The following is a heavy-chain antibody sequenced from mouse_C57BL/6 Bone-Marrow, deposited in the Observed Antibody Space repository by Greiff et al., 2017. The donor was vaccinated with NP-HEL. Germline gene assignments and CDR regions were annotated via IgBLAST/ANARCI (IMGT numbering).Heavy chain of an antibody. D-gene: IGHD2-4*01. V-gene: IGHV1-81*01. Sequence: VQLQQSGAELARPGASVKLSCKASGYTLTSYGISWVKQRTGQGLEWIGEIYPRSGNTYYNEKFKGKATLTADKSSSTAYMELRSLTSEDSAVYFCARKGYDYDERGYYAMDYWGQGTSVTVSS. CDR1: GYTLTSYG. CDR3: ARKGYDYDERGYYAMDY. CDR2: IYPRSGNT. J-gene: IGHJ4*01.